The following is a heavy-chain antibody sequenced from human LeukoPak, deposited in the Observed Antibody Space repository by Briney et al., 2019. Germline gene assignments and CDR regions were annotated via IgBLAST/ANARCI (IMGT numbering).Heavy chain of an antibody. J-gene: IGHJ4*02. V-gene: IGHV4-4*02. CDR1: GGSISSSNW. Sequence: SGTLSLTCAVSGGSISSSNWWSWVRQPPGKGLEWIGEIYHSGSTNYNPSLKSRVTISVDKSKNQFSLKLSSVTAADTAVYYCARALGGYSYGYSYFDYWGQGTLVTVSS. CDR2: IYHSGST. CDR3: ARALGGYSYGYSYFDY. D-gene: IGHD5-18*01.